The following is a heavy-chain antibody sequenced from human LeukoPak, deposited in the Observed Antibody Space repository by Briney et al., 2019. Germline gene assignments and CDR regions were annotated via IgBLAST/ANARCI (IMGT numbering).Heavy chain of an antibody. Sequence: SGTLSLTCAVSGYSISSGYYWGWIRQPPGKGLEWIGSIYHSGGTYYNPSLKSRVTISVDTSKNQFSLKLSSVTAADTAVYCCARLRFGELLGWGQGTLVTVSS. J-gene: IGHJ4*02. D-gene: IGHD3-10*01. CDR1: GYSISSGYY. CDR3: ARLRFGELLG. V-gene: IGHV4-38-2*01. CDR2: IYHSGGT.